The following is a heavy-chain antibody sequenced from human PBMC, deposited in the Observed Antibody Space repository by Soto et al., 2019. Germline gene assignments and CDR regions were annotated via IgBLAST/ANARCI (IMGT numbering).Heavy chain of an antibody. CDR2: IFSNDEK. V-gene: IGHV2-26*04. J-gene: IGHJ5*02. Sequence: QVTVKESGPVLVKPTETLTLTCTVSGFSLSNAGLGVSWIRQPPGKALEWLAHIFSNDEKSYSTSLKSTLTIDKDTPNSQVVLTMTNMDPADTATYYCASRYSTSWYVFDAWCQGTLVTVSS. CDR1: GFSLSNAGLG. CDR3: ASRYSTSWYVFDA. D-gene: IGHD6-13*01.